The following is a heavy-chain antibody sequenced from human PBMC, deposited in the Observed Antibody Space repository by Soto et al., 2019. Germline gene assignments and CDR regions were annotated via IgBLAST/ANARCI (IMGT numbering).Heavy chain of an antibody. Sequence: GGSLRLSCAASGFTFSSFALSWVRQAPGKGLEWVSAISGSGDGTDYAGSVKGRFTISRDNSKSTLYLQMNSLRAEDTAVYYCAGPGYSSQDYWGQGALVTVSS. CDR1: GFTFSSFA. D-gene: IGHD5-18*01. CDR3: AGPGYSSQDY. CDR2: ISGSGDGT. V-gene: IGHV3-23*01. J-gene: IGHJ4*02.